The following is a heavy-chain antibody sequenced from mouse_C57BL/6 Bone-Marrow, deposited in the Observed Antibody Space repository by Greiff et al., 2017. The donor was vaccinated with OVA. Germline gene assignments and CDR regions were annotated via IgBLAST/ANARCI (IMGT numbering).Heavy chain of an antibody. CDR1: GYTFTDYN. V-gene: IGHV1-18*01. Sequence: EVQLVESGPELVKPGASVEIPCKASGYTFTDYNMDWVKQSHGKSLEWIGDINPNNGGTIYNQKFKGKATLTVDKSSSTAYMELRSLTSEDTAVYYCARYLFDYWGQGTTLTVSS. CDR2: INPNNGGT. J-gene: IGHJ2*01. CDR3: ARYLFDY.